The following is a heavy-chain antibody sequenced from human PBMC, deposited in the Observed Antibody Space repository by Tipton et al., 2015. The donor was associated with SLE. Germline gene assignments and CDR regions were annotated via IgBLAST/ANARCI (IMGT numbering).Heavy chain of an antibody. D-gene: IGHD4-17*01. V-gene: IGHV4-61*08. CDR2: IYDSGST. CDR1: GDSMSSGGYY. J-gene: IGHJ3*02. Sequence: TLSLTCSVSGDSMSSGGYYWSWIRQPPGKGLEWIGYIYDSGSTNYNPSLKSRVTISVDTSKNQFSLKLSSVTAADTAVYYCARNRDGDYGDTSHIWGQGTLVTVSS. CDR3: ARNRDGDYGDTSHI.